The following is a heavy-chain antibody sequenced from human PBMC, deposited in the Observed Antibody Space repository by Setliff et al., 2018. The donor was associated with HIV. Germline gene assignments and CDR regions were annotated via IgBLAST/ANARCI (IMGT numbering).Heavy chain of an antibody. J-gene: IGHJ4*02. Sequence: SETLSLTCAVYGGSFSGYYWSCIRQPPGKGLEWIGEIDHSGNTNYNPSLKSRVTISVDTSKNQFSLQLNSVTAADTAVYFCARTRAPYFFDFWGQGAQVTVPQ. CDR1: GGSFSGYY. CDR2: IDHSGNT. CDR3: ARTRAPYFFDF. V-gene: IGHV4-34*01. D-gene: IGHD1-26*01.